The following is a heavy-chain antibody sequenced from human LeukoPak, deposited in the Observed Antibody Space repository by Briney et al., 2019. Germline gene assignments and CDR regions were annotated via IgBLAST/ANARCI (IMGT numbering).Heavy chain of an antibody. V-gene: IGHV3-23*01. CDR2: IGSSGGST. J-gene: IGHJ5*01. Sequence: GGSLRLSCAASGFTFSSYAMSWVRQAPGKGLEWVSSIGSSGGSTYYADSVKGRFTISRDNSKNTLYLQMSSLRAEDTAVFYCARTSCSTCYSRLDSWGQGALVTVSS. CDR1: GFTFSSYA. CDR3: ARTSCSTCYSRLDS. D-gene: IGHD2-15*01.